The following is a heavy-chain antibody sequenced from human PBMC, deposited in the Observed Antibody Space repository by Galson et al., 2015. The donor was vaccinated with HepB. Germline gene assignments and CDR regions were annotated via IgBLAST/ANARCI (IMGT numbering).Heavy chain of an antibody. CDR3: ATEYYGDSLPLEL. D-gene: IGHD4-17*01. V-gene: IGHV3-33*01. CDR1: GFTFSSYG. CDR2: IWYDGSNK. J-gene: IGHJ2*01. Sequence: SLRLSCAASGFTFSSYGMHWVRQAPGKGLEWVGIIWYDGSNKYYAESVKGRFTISRDNSKNTLYLQMTSLRVEDTAVYYCATEYYGDSLPLELWGRGTLVIVSS.